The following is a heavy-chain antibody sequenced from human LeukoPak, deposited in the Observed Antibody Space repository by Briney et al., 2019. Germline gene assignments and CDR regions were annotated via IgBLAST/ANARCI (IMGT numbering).Heavy chain of an antibody. CDR1: GFNFNIFY. CDR3: ARAPGLYDYVWASYRYTGKGYYFDY. CDR2: ISSDGDTI. Sequence: GGSLRLSCAASGFNFNIFYMSWVRQAPGKGLEWVSYISSDGDTIYYADFVKGRFTISRDNAKNSLYLQMHSLRAEGTAVYYCARAPGLYDYVWASYRYTGKGYYFDYWGQGILVTVSS. D-gene: IGHD3-16*02. J-gene: IGHJ4*02. V-gene: IGHV3-11*01.